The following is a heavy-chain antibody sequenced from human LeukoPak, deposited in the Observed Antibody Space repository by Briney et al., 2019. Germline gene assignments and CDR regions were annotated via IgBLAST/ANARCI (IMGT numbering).Heavy chain of an antibody. CDR2: ISYDGSNK. V-gene: IGHV3-30-3*01. CDR3: ARDLFGYDSSGYYGPFDY. D-gene: IGHD3-22*01. Sequence: GGSLRLSCAASGFTFSSHAMPWVRQAPGKGLEWVAVISYDGSNKYYADSVKGRFTISRDNSKNTLYLQMNSLRAEDTAVYYCARDLFGYDSSGYYGPFDYWGQGTLVTVSS. CDR1: GFTFSSHA. J-gene: IGHJ4*02.